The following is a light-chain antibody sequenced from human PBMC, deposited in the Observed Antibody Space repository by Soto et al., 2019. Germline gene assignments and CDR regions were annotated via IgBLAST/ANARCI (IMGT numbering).Light chain of an antibody. Sequence: EIVLTQSPATLSLSPGERATLSCRASQSVSSYLAWYQQKLGQAPRLLIYDASNRATGIPARFSGSGSGTDFPLTIRSLEPEDFAVYYCQQRSNWPPTFGGGTKVEIK. V-gene: IGKV3-11*01. CDR1: QSVSSY. CDR2: DAS. J-gene: IGKJ4*01. CDR3: QQRSNWPPT.